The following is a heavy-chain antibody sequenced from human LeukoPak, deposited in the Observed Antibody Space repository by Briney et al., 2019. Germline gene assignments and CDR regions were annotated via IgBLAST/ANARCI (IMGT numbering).Heavy chain of an antibody. V-gene: IGHV1-69*13. CDR2: IILIFGTA. J-gene: IGHJ5*02. CDR3: ARGYSIAAAGLNWFDP. D-gene: IGHD6-13*01. Sequence: SVKVSCKASGGTFSSYAISWVRQAPGQGLEWMGGIILIFGTANYAQKFQGRVTITADESTSTAYMELSSLRSEDTAVYYCARGYSIAAAGLNWFDPWGQGTLVTVSS. CDR1: GGTFSSYA.